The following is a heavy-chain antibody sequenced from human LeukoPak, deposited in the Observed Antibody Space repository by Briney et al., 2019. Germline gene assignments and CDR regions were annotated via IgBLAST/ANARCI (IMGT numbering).Heavy chain of an antibody. D-gene: IGHD1-1*01. Sequence: GASVKVSCKASGGTFSSYAISWVRQAPGQGLEWMGGIIPIFGTANYAQKFQGRGTITADDSTSTAYMELRSLRSEDTAVYYCASGRWNDGAFDIWGQGTMVTVSS. J-gene: IGHJ3*02. CDR1: GGTFSSYA. CDR2: IIPIFGTA. CDR3: ASGRWNDGAFDI. V-gene: IGHV1-69*01.